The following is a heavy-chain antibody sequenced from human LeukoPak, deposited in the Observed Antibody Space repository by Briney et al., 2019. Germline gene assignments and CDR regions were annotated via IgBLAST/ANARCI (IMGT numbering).Heavy chain of an antibody. CDR2: ISGSGDNT. Sequence: PGGSLRLSCAASGFTFSNNDMSWVRQAPGKGLEWVSAISGSGDNTNYGDSVKGQFTISRDNAKNRLFLQMNSLRVEDTAIYYCARRGSYFGGFDYWGQGTLVSVPS. V-gene: IGHV3-23*01. J-gene: IGHJ4*02. CDR1: GFTFSNND. D-gene: IGHD1-26*01. CDR3: ARRGSYFGGFDY.